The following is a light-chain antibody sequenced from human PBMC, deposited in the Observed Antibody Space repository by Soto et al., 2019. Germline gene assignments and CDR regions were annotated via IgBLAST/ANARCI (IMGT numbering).Light chain of an antibody. CDR2: DAS. V-gene: IGKV1-13*02. Sequence: ALQLTQSPSSLSASVGDTLTNTCRANQGISSALAWYQQKPGKAPKLLIYDASSLESGVPSRFSGSESGTDFTLTISSLQPEDFATYYCQQFNIYFLTFGGGTKVEIK. J-gene: IGKJ4*01. CDR1: QGISSA. CDR3: QQFNIYFLT.